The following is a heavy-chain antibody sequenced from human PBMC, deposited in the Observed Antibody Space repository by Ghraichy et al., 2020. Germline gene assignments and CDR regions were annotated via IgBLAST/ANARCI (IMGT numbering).Heavy chain of an antibody. V-gene: IGHV4-59*01. CDR1: GGSISNYY. CDR3: ARVSSVGAKSSYYFDY. D-gene: IGHD1-26*01. J-gene: IGHJ4*02. CDR2: IYSGGST. Sequence: GSLRLSCTVSGGSISNYYWSWIRQPPGKGLEWIGYIYSGGSTNYNPSLKSRVTISVDTSRNQFSLKLNSVTAADTVVYYCARVSSVGAKSSYYFDYWGQGTLVTVSS.